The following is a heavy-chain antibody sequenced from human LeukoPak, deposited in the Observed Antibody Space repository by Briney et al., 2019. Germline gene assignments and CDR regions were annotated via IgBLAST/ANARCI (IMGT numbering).Heavy chain of an antibody. CDR3: ARATYCSGGNCYKLRYFDL. Sequence: SETLSLTCAVYGGSFSGYYWNWIRQPPGKGLEWIGEVYHSGSTNYNPSLKSRVTISADTSKNQFSLKLSSVTAADTAVYYCARATYCSGGNCYKLRYFDLWGRGTLVTVSS. V-gene: IGHV4-34*01. CDR2: VYHSGST. J-gene: IGHJ2*01. D-gene: IGHD2-15*01. CDR1: GGSFSGYY.